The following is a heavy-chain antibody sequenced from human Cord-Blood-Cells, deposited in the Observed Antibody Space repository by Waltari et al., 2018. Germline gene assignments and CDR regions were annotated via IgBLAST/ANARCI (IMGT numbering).Heavy chain of an antibody. D-gene: IGHD3-22*01. J-gene: IGHJ5*02. CDR1: GGSISSSSYY. Sequence: QLQLQESGPGLVKPSETLSLTCTVSGGSISSSSYYWGWIRQPPGKGLEWIGSIYYSGSTCYNPSRKSRVTISVDTSKNQFSLKLSSVTAADTAVYYCARQVGYYDSSGYLYNWFDPWGQGTLVTVSS. CDR3: ARQVGYYDSSGYLYNWFDP. V-gene: IGHV4-39*07. CDR2: IYYSGST.